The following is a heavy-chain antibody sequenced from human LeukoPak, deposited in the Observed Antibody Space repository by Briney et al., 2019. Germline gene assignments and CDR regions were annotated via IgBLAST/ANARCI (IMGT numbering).Heavy chain of an antibody. CDR3: ARVYYDFWSGYYSP. D-gene: IGHD3-3*01. CDR1: GFTFSSYW. Sequence: GGSLRLSCAASGFTFSSYWMNWARQAPGKGLEWVASINHNGNVNYYVDSVKGRFTISRDNAKNSLYLQMNSLRAEDTAVYYCARVYYDFWSGYYSPWGQGTLVTVSS. J-gene: IGHJ5*02. CDR2: INHNGNVN. V-gene: IGHV3-7*03.